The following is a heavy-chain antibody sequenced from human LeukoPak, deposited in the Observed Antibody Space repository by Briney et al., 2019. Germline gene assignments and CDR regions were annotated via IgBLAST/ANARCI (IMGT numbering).Heavy chain of an antibody. CDR1: GYTFTGYY. V-gene: IGHV1-2*02. J-gene: IGHJ4*02. CDR3: ARGGLLRYFDWLLYSY. Sequence: ASVKVSCKASGYTFTGYYMHWLRQAPGQGLEWMGWMNPNSGGTNYAQKFQGRVTMTRDTSISTAYMELSRLRSDYTAVYYCARGGLLRYFDWLLYSYWGQGTLVTVSS. CDR2: MNPNSGGT. D-gene: IGHD3-9*01.